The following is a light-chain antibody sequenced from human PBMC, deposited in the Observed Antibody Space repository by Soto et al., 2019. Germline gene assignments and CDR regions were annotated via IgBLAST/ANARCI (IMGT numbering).Light chain of an antibody. CDR1: QSVTRNC. CDR3: QQFGDSPPLT. CDR2: GAS. V-gene: IGKV3-20*01. Sequence: EIVLTQSPDTLSLSPGDRATLSCRASQSVTRNCLGWYQQKPGQPPRLLINGASNRATGIPDRFLASGSGTDFTLTISRLEPEYFAVYFCQQFGDSPPLTFGGGTKVEI. J-gene: IGKJ4*01.